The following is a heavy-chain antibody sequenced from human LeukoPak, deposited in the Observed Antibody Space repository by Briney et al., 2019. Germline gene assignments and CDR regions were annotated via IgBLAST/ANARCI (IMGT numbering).Heavy chain of an antibody. CDR2: IYYSGST. CDR1: GGSISSSSYY. CDR3: ARDDYYDSSGYHWYFQH. D-gene: IGHD3-22*01. J-gene: IGHJ1*01. Sequence: SETLSLTCTVSGGSISSSSYYWGWIRQPPGKGLEWIGSIYYSGSTYYNPSLKSRVTISVDTSKNQFSLKLSSVTAADTAVYYCARDDYYDSSGYHWYFQHWGQGTLVTVSS. V-gene: IGHV4-39*07.